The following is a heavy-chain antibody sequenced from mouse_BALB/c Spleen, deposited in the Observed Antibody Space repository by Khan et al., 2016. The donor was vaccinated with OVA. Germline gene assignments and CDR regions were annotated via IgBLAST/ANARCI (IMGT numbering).Heavy chain of an antibody. CDR1: GYTFTSYT. Sequence: QVQLQQPGAELARPGASVKMSCKASGYTFTSYTMHWVKQRPGQGLEWIGYINPSNGYTNYNQKFKDKATLTADKSSCPAYMQLRSLTSEDSAVYYCVRSGANFRYDGYFDVWGAGTTVTVSS. CDR2: INPSNGYT. CDR3: VRSGANFRYDGYFDV. J-gene: IGHJ1*01. V-gene: IGHV1-4*01. D-gene: IGHD2-14*01.